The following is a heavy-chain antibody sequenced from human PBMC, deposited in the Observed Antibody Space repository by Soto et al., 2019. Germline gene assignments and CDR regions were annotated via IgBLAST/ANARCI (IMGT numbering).Heavy chain of an antibody. CDR3: ARVSYLVDP. D-gene: IGHD6-6*01. CDR1: GGSFSGYY. Sequence: SETLSLTCAVYGGSFSGYYWSWIRQPPGKGLEWIGEINHSGSTNYNPSLKSRVTISVDTSKNQFSLKLSSVTAADTAVYYCARVSYLVDPWGQGTLVTVSS. J-gene: IGHJ5*02. V-gene: IGHV4-34*01. CDR2: INHSGST.